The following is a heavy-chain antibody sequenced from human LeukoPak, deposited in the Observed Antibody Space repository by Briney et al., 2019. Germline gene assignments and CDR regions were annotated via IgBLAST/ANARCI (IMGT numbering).Heavy chain of an antibody. CDR2: ISSSGGTI. J-gene: IGHJ4*02. CDR1: GFTFSDYY. V-gene: IGHV3-11*01. Sequence: PGGSLRLSCAASGFTFSDYYMSWVRQAPGKGLEWISYISSSGGTIYYADSVVGRFTISRDNARNSLFLQMNSLRVEDTAVYYCARDGSHGDYEDYWGQGTLVTVSS. CDR3: ARDGSHGDYEDY. D-gene: IGHD4-17*01.